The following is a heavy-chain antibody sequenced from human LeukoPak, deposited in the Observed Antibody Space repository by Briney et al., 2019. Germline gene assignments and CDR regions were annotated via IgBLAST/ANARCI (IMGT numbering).Heavy chain of an antibody. CDR2: INHSGST. D-gene: IGHD2-2*01. CDR3: ARGRRGRVVPAASHPSKFDY. V-gene: IGHV4-34*01. J-gene: IGHJ4*02. CDR1: GGSFSGYY. Sequence: PSETLSLTCAVYGGSFSGYYWSWIRQPPGKGLEWNGEINHSGSTNYNPSLKSRVTISVDTSKNQFSLKLSSVTAADTAVYYCARGRRGRVVPAASHPSKFDYWGQGTLVTVSS.